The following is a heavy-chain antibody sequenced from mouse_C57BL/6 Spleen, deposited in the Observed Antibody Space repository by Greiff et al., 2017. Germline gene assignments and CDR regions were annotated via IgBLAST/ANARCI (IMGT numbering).Heavy chain of an antibody. Sequence: VQLQQSGPELVKPGASVKISCKASGYAFSSSWMNWVKQRPGKGLEWIGRIYPGDGDTNYNGKFKGKATLTADKSYSTAYMQLSSLTSEDSAVYFCARFIYSLPVMDYWGQGTSVTVSS. J-gene: IGHJ4*01. CDR3: ARFIYSLPVMDY. CDR1: GYAFSSSW. D-gene: IGHD2-1*01. V-gene: IGHV1-82*01. CDR2: IYPGDGDT.